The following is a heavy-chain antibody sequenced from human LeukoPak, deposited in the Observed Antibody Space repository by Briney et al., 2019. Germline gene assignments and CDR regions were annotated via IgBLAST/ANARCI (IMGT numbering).Heavy chain of an antibody. CDR3: ARARTPDY. CDR1: GFTFSGYE. Sequence: PGGSLRLSCAASGFTFSGYEMNWVRQAPGRGLEWVSYISFSGDIIHYADSVKGRFTVSRENTKNSLYLQMNSLRAEDTAVYYCARARTPDYWGQGTLVTVSS. J-gene: IGHJ4*02. V-gene: IGHV3-48*03. CDR2: ISFSGDII. D-gene: IGHD2-15*01.